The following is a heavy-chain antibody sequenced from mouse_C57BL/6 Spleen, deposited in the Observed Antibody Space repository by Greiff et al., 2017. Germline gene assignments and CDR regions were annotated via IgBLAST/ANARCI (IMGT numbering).Heavy chain of an antibody. D-gene: IGHD4-1*01. CDR3: ARWDRTESYYFDY. CDR1: GYAFSSYW. Sequence: VQLQQSGAELVKPGASVKISCKASGYAFSSYWMNWVKQRPGKGLEWIGQIYPGDGDTNYNGKFKGKATLTADKSSSTAYIQLSSLTSEDSAVYFCARWDRTESYYFDYWGQGTTLTVSS. V-gene: IGHV1-80*01. CDR2: IYPGDGDT. J-gene: IGHJ2*01.